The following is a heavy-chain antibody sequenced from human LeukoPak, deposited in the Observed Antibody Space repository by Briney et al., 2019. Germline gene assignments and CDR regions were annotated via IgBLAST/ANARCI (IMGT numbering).Heavy chain of an antibody. D-gene: IGHD1-14*01. CDR1: GGSISSYY. J-gene: IGHJ6*02. V-gene: IGHV4-59*08. CDR2: IYYSGST. Sequence: PSETLSLTCTVSGGSISSYYWSWIRQPPGKGLEWIGYIYYSGSTSYNPSLKSRVTISVDTSKNQFSLKLSSVTAADTAVYYCARQEPQYGMDVWGQGTTVTVSS. CDR3: ARQEPQYGMDV.